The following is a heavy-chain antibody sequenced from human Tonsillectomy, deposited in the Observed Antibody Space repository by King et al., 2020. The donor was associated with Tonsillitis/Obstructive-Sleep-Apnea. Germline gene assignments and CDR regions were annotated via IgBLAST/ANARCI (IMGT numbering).Heavy chain of an antibody. CDR2: ISSSSSTI. V-gene: IGHV3-48*02. Sequence: VQLVESGGGLVQPGGSLRLSCAASGFTFSSYSMNWVRQAPGKGLEWVSYISSSSSTIYYADSVKGRFTISRDNAKNSLYLQMNILRDEDTAVYYCARSSIAARVYYYYMDVWGKGTTVTVSS. D-gene: IGHD6-6*01. CDR1: GFTFSSYS. CDR3: ARSSIAARVYYYYMDV. J-gene: IGHJ6*03.